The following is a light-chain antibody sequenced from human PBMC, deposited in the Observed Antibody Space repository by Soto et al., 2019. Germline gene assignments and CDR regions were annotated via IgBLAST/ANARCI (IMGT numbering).Light chain of an antibody. V-gene: IGKV3-15*01. CDR3: QQYNNWPRT. CDR2: GAS. J-gene: IGKJ1*01. Sequence: EIVMTQSPATLSVSPGERATLSCRVSQSVSSNLAWYQQKPGQAPRLLFYGASTRATGIPARFSGSGSGTEFTLTISSLQSEDFAVYYCQQYNNWPRTFGQGTKVEIK. CDR1: QSVSSN.